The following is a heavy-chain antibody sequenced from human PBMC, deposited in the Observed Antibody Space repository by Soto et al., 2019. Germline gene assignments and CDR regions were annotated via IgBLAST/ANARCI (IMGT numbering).Heavy chain of an antibody. D-gene: IGHD3-10*01. Sequence: QITLKESGPTLVKPTHTLTLTCTFSGFSLSTSGVGVGWIRQPPGKALEWLALIYWNDDKRYSPSLKSRLTITKDTSKNQVVLTMTNMDPVDTATYYCAHSRHITMVRGGYFDYWGQGTLVTVSS. CDR2: IYWNDDK. V-gene: IGHV2-5*01. CDR3: AHSRHITMVRGGYFDY. J-gene: IGHJ4*02. CDR1: GFSLSTSGVG.